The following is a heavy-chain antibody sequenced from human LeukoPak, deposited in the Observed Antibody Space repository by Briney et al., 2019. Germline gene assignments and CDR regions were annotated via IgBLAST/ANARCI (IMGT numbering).Heavy chain of an antibody. CDR1: GGTFSSYA. CDR2: IIPIFGTA. CDR3: ARVLTSYYYDSSGPDAFDI. Sequence: SVKVSCKASGGTFSSYAISWVRQAPGQGLEWMGGIIPIFGTANYAQKFQGRVTITRNTSISTAYMELSSLRSEDTAVYYCARVLTSYYYDSSGPDAFDIWGQGTMVTVSS. D-gene: IGHD3-22*01. J-gene: IGHJ3*02. V-gene: IGHV1-69*05.